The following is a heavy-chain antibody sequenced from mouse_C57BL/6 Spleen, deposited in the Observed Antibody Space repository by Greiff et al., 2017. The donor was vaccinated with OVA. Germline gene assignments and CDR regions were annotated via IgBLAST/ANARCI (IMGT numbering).Heavy chain of an antibody. J-gene: IGHJ2*01. CDR3: ARGGYGSSYLYYFDY. Sequence: QVQLQQPGAELVRPGTSVKLSCKASGYTFTRYWMHWVKQRPGQGLEWIGVIDPSDSYTNYNQKFKGKATLTVDTSSSTAYMQLSSLTSEDSAVYYCARGGYGSSYLYYFDYWGQGTTLTVSS. CDR2: IDPSDSYT. D-gene: IGHD1-1*01. V-gene: IGHV1-59*01. CDR1: GYTFTRYW.